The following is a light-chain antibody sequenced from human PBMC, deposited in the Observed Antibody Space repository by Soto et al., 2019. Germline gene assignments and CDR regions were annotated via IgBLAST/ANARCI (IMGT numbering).Light chain of an antibody. CDR3: QQANSFPPT. CDR2: ATS. CDR1: QGINNW. V-gene: IGKV1-12*01. Sequence: DIQMTQSPSSVSASVGYRVTITCRTSQGINNWLAWYQEKQGKAPKLLIYATSNLHGGVPSRFSGSGYGTDFNLTISSLQPEDFATYYCQQANSFPPTFGPGTKVDIK. J-gene: IGKJ3*01.